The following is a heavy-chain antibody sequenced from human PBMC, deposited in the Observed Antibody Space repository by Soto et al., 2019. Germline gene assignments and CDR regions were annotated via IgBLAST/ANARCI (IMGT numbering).Heavy chain of an antibody. CDR2: ISGSGGST. Sequence: PWGSLRLSCAASGFTFSSYAMSWVRQAPGKGLEWVSAISGSGGSTYYADSVKGRFTISRDNSKNTLYLQMNSLRAEDTAVYYCASNAASSVRYYYYYGMDVWGQGTTVTVSS. CDR1: GFTFSSYA. CDR3: ASNAASSVRYYYYYGMDV. J-gene: IGHJ6*02. D-gene: IGHD4-17*01. V-gene: IGHV3-23*01.